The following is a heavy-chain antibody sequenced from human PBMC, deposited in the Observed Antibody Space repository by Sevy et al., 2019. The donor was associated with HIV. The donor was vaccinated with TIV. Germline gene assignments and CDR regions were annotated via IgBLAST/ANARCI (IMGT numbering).Heavy chain of an antibody. CDR2: ISSSSSTI. CDR1: GFTFSSYS. J-gene: IGHJ6*02. CDR3: ARDVKGARHHYYYGMDV. D-gene: IGHD6-6*01. V-gene: IGHV3-48*01. Sequence: GGSLRLSCAASGFTFSSYSMNWVHQAPGKGLEWVSYISSSSSTIYYADSVKGRFTISRDNAKNSLYLQMNSLRAEDTAVYYCARDVKGARHHYYYGMDVWGQGTTVTVSS.